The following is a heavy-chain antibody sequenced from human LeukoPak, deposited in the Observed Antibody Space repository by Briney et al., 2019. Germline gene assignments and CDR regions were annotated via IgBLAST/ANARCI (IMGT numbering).Heavy chain of an antibody. J-gene: IGHJ4*02. D-gene: IGHD3-16*01. V-gene: IGHV4-59*08. CDR1: GDSISTYC. CDR2: IHYSGST. Sequence: KPSETLSLTCTVSGDSISTYCWSWIRQPPGKGLEWIGYIHYSGSTNYNPSLRSRVTISVDTSKNQFSLKLSSATAADTAVYFCARRAINSVMFDYWGQGTLVTVSS. CDR3: ARRAINSVMFDY.